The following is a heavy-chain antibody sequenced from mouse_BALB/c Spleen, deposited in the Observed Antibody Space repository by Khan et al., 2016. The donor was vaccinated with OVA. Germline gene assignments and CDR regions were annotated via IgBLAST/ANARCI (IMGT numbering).Heavy chain of an antibody. Sequence: QIQLVQSGPELKKPGETVRISCKASGYTFTTAGMQWVQKMPGKGLKWIGWINTHSGVPKYAEDFKGRFAFSLDTSASTAYLQITNLKNEATATYSCACGYGYGWDFDDWGAGTTVTVSS. CDR1: GYTFTTAG. CDR3: ACGYGYGWDFDD. D-gene: IGHD2-2*01. J-gene: IGHJ1*01. V-gene: IGHV9-4*02. CDR2: INTHSGVP.